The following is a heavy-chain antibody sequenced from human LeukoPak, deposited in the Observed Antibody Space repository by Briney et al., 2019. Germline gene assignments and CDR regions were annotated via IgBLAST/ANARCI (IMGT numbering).Heavy chain of an antibody. CDR1: GGSISSSSYY. Sequence: SETLSLTCTVSGGSISSSSYYWGWIRQPPGKGLEWIGSIYYSGSTYYNPSLKSRVTISVDTSKNQFSLKLSSVTAADTAVYYCASLNKRGYNFLDSWGQGTLVTVSS. V-gene: IGHV4-39*07. CDR3: ASLNKRGYNFLDS. J-gene: IGHJ4*02. D-gene: IGHD5-24*01. CDR2: IYYSGST.